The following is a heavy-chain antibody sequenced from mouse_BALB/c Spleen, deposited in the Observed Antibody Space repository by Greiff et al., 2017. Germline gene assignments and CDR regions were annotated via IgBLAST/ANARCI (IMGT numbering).Heavy chain of an antibody. J-gene: IGHJ3*01. Sequence: VQLQQSGAELVRPGSSVKISCKASGYAFSSYWMNWVKQRPGQGLEWIGQIYPGDGDTNYNGKFKGKATLTADKSSSTAYMQLSSLTSEDSAVYFCARVDYGNPFAYWGQGTLVTVSA. CDR3: ARVDYGNPFAY. D-gene: IGHD2-1*01. V-gene: IGHV1-80*01. CDR1: GYAFSSYW. CDR2: IYPGDGDT.